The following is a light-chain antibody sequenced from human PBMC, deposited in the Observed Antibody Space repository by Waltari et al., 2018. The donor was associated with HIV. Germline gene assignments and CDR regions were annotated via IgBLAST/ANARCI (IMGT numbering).Light chain of an antibody. CDR1: QSLLHSSGFYY. J-gene: IGKJ4*01. CDR3: MQSLQIPPT. Sequence: DIVLTQSPLSLPVIPGEPASLSCRSIQSLLHSSGFYYLDWYLQKPGQSPQLLIYLGSHRASGVSDRFSGGGSGTHFTLNVTRVEADDVGIYFCMQSLQIPPTFGGGTKV. CDR2: LGS. V-gene: IGKV2-28*01.